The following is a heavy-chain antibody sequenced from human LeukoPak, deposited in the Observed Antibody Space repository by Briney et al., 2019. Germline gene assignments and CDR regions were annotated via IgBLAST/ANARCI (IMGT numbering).Heavy chain of an antibody. D-gene: IGHD3-3*01. CDR1: GFTVSSNY. CDR2: IYSGGST. J-gene: IGHJ4*02. Sequence: PGGSLRLSCAASGFTVSSNYMSWVRQAPGKGLEWVSVIYSGGSTYYADSVKGRFTISRDNSKNTLYLQMNSPRAEDTAVYYCARDKYYDFWSGYYSHYWGQGTLVTVSS. V-gene: IGHV3-66*02. CDR3: ARDKYYDFWSGYYSHY.